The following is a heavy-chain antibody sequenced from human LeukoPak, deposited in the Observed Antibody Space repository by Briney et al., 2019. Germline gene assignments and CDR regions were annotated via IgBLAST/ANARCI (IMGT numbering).Heavy chain of an antibody. Sequence: GESLKIPCKGSGYSFTSYWISWVRQMPGKGLEWMGRIDPSDSYTNYSPSFQGHVTISADKSISTAYLQWSSLKASDTAMYYCARLTIAAAVNDYWGQGTLVTVSS. CDR3: ARLTIAAAVNDY. V-gene: IGHV5-10-1*01. J-gene: IGHJ4*02. CDR1: GYSFTSYW. D-gene: IGHD6-13*01. CDR2: IDPSDSYT.